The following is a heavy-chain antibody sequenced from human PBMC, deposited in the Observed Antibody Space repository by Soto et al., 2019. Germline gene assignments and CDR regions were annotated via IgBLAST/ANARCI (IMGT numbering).Heavy chain of an antibody. Sequence: ASVKVSCKAFGCRFSTYGITWVRQAPLQVLEWMGWISAYNGDTNYAQILQGRVTMTTETSTSTAYMQLRSLRSDDTAVYYCARDPYNMYNNDYFHGMDVWG. CDR2: ISAYNGDT. V-gene: IGHV1-18*01. CDR3: ARDPYNMYNNDYFHGMDV. D-gene: IGHD1-1*01. CDR1: GCRFSTYG. J-gene: IGHJ6*02.